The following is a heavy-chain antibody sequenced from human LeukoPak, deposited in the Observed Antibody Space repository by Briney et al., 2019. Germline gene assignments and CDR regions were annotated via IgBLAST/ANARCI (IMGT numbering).Heavy chain of an antibody. J-gene: IGHJ3*02. V-gene: IGHV3-30*18. D-gene: IGHD4-17*01. CDR3: AKVGDYDAFDI. Sequence: GGSLRLSCAASGFTFSSYGMHWVRQAPGKGLEWVAVISYDGSNKYYADSVKGRFTISRDNSKNTLYLQMNSLRAEDTAVYYCAKVGDYDAFDIWGQGTMVTVSS. CDR2: ISYDGSNK. CDR1: GFTFSSYG.